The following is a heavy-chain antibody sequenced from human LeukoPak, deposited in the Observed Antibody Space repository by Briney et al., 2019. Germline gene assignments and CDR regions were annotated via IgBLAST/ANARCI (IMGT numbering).Heavy chain of an antibody. D-gene: IGHD3-16*01. CDR2: IYYSGST. V-gene: IGHV4-31*03. J-gene: IGHJ4*02. CDR1: GGSISSSSYY. CDR3: AGGDYYYDS. Sequence: PSETLSLTCTVSGGSISSSSYYWGWIRQPPGKGLEWIGYIYYSGSTYYNPSLKSRVTISVDTSKNQFSLKLSSVTAADTAVYYCAGGDYYYDSWGQGTLVTVSS.